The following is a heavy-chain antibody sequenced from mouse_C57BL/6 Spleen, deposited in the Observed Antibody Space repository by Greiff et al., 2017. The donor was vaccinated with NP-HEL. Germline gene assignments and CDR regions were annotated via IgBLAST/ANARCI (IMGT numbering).Heavy chain of an antibody. J-gene: IGHJ2*01. CDR3: ARVYYGSSYDD. Sequence: QVQLQQPGAELVKPGASVKMSCKASGYTFTSYWITWVKQRPGQGLEWIGDIYPGSGSTNYNEKFKSKATLTVDTSSSTAYMPLSSLTSEDSAVYYCARVYYGSSYDDWGQGTTLTVSS. V-gene: IGHV1-55*01. CDR1: GYTFTSYW. D-gene: IGHD1-1*01. CDR2: IYPGSGST.